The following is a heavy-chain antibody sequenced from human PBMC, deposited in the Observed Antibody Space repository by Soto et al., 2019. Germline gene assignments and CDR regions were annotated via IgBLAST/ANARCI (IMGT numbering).Heavy chain of an antibody. CDR2: IIPIFGTA. CDR3: ARGYDSSGSISQYYYYGMDV. V-gene: IGHV1-69*13. Sequence: SVKVSCKASGGTFSSYAISWVRQAPGQGLEWMGGIIPIFGTANYAQKFQGRVTITADESTSTAYMELSSLRSEDTAVYYCARGYDSSGSISQYYYYGMDVWGQGTTVTVSS. D-gene: IGHD3-22*01. J-gene: IGHJ6*02. CDR1: GGTFSSYA.